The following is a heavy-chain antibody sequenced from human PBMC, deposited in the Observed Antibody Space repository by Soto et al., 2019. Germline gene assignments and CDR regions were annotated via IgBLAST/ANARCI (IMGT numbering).Heavy chain of an antibody. D-gene: IGHD1-26*01. CDR3: AREVGATLNWFDP. CDR2: IIPIFGTA. Sequence: GASVKVSCQASGGTFSSYAISWVRQAPGQGLEWMGGIIPIFGTANYAQKFQGRVTITADESTSTAYMELSSLRSEDTAVYYCAREVGATLNWFDPWGQGTLVTVSS. V-gene: IGHV1-69*13. J-gene: IGHJ5*02. CDR1: GGTFSSYA.